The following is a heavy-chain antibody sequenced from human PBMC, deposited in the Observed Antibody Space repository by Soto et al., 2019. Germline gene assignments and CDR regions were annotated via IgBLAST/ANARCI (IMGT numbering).Heavy chain of an antibody. J-gene: IGHJ6*02. CDR2: IYHSGST. Sequence: SETLSLTCAVYGGSISSNKWWSWVRQPPGKGLEWIGEIYHSGSTNYNPSLKSRVTISIDKSKNQVSLKLTSVTAADSAVSYSARDDHIVVVPTSLGALDVWGQGTTVIVSS. V-gene: IGHV4-4*02. CDR1: GGSISSNKW. D-gene: IGHD2-2*01. CDR3: ARDDHIVVVPTSLGALDV.